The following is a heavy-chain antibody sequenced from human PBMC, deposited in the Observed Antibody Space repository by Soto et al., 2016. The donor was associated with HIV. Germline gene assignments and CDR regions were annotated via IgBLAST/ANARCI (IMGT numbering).Heavy chain of an antibody. J-gene: IGHJ3*02. CDR2: LSFDGTNK. D-gene: IGHD2-21*02. Sequence: VQLVESGGGVVQPGRSLRLSCEASGITVDSQTMHWVRQAPGKGLEWMAVLSFDGTNKYYSESVKGRFTISRDNSENMLFLQMSSLRVEDTAVYYCASSSRDDSFDMWGQGTMVIVSS. CDR3: ASSSRDDSFDM. CDR1: GITVDSQT. V-gene: IGHV3-30*04.